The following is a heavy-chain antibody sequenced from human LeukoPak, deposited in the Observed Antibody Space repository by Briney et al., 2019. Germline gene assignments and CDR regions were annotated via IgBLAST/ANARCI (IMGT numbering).Heavy chain of an antibody. CDR2: IKQDGSEK. J-gene: IGHJ4*02. CDR1: GFTFSSYW. Sequence: GGSLRLSCAASGFTFSSYWMSWVRQAPGKGLEWVANIKQDGSEKYYVDSVKGRFTISRDNAKNSLYLQMNSLRAEDTAVYYRARVANTRAIAAAATFGYWGQGTLVTVSS. D-gene: IGHD6-13*01. CDR3: ARVANTRAIAAAATFGY. V-gene: IGHV3-7*01.